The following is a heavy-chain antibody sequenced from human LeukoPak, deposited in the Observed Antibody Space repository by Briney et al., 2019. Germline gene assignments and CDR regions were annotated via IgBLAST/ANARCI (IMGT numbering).Heavy chain of an antibody. CDR3: ARDRSSGAFDY. V-gene: IGHV3-33*01. D-gene: IGHD2-15*01. CDR2: IWHDGSNK. J-gene: IGHJ4*02. Sequence: GRSLRLSCAASGFTFSSYGMHWVRQAPGRGLEWVAIIWHDGSNKYYADSVKGRFTIPRDNSKNTLDLQMNSLRAEDTAVYYCARDRSSGAFDYWGQGTLVTVSS. CDR1: GFTFSSYG.